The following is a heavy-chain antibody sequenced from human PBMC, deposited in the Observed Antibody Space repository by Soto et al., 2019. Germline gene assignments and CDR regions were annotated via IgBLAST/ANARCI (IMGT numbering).Heavy chain of an antibody. J-gene: IGHJ5*02. CDR1: GFNFSSYA. V-gene: IGHV3-23*01. Sequence: PGGSLRLSCAASGFNFSSYAMTWVRQAPGKGLEWVSTIGNSGRTTYYADSVKGRFTISRDNSKNTLSMKMNTLKAEDTAVYYCAEYTFYYDRSAYPLDPWGQGTLVTVSS. CDR2: IGNSGRTT. CDR3: AEYTFYYDRSAYPLDP. D-gene: IGHD3-22*01.